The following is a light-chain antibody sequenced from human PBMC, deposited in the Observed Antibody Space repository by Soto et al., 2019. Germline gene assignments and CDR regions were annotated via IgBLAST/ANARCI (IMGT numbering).Light chain of an antibody. Sequence: EIVLTQSPATLSLSLGERATLSCRASQTINTYLVWYQQKPGQAPRLLIYDASKRATGIPDRFSGSGSGTDFTLTISSLAPEHFALYYCQQRSSWPRAFGGGTKVEIK. V-gene: IGKV3-11*01. CDR3: QQRSSWPRA. CDR2: DAS. J-gene: IGKJ4*01. CDR1: QTINTY.